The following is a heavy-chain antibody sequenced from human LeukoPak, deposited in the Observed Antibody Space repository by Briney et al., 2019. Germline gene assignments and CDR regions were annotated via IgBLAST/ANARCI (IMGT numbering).Heavy chain of an antibody. CDR3: ARGDYGDYQDAFDI. D-gene: IGHD4-17*01. Sequence: PGGSLRLSCAASGFTFSSYWMNWVRQAPGKGLVWVSRIASDGSSTTYADSVKGRFSISRDNAKNTLYLQMNSLRVEDTAVYYCARGDYGDYQDAFDIWGQGTMVTVSS. CDR1: GFTFSSYW. V-gene: IGHV3-74*01. CDR2: IASDGSST. J-gene: IGHJ3*02.